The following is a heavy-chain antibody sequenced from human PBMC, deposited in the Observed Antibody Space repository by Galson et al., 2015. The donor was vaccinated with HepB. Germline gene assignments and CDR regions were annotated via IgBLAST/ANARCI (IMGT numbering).Heavy chain of an antibody. CDR1: GYTFTSYY. CDR2: INPSGGST. J-gene: IGHJ4*02. V-gene: IGHV1-46*01. CDR3: ASPLGYCSSTSCHEFDY. Sequence: SVKVSCKASGYTFTSYYMHWVRQAPGQGLEWMGIINPSGGSTSYAQKFQGRVTMTRDTSTSTVYMELSSLRSEDTAVYYCASPLGYCSSTSCHEFDYWGQGTLVTVS. D-gene: IGHD2-2*01.